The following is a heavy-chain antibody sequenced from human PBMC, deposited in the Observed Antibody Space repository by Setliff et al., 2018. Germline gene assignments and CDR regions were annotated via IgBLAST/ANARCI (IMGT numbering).Heavy chain of an antibody. D-gene: IGHD6-13*01. CDR3: ARGVVSWTPRY. CDR1: GGSISPHY. V-gene: IGHV4-59*08. CDR2: IFHTGST. Sequence: PSETLSLTCTVSGGSISPHYWIWIRQSPGKGLEWIGYIFHTGSTNYNPSLKSRVTMSVDTSKNQISLKLSSLTAADTAVYYCARGVVSWTPRYWGRGTLVTVSS. J-gene: IGHJ4*02.